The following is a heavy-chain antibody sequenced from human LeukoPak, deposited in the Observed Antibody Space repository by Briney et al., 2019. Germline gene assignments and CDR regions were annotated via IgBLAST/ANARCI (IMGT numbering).Heavy chain of an antibody. CDR2: IRSKAYGGTT. CDR1: GFTFGDYA. Sequence: GGSLRLSCTASGFTFGDYAMSWFRQAPGKGLEWVGFIRSKAYGGTTEYAASVKGRFTISRDDSKSIAYLQMNSLKTEDTAVYYCTREDTEYSSSWYAGDYWGQGTLVTVSS. D-gene: IGHD6-13*01. J-gene: IGHJ4*02. V-gene: IGHV3-49*03. CDR3: TREDTEYSSSWYAGDY.